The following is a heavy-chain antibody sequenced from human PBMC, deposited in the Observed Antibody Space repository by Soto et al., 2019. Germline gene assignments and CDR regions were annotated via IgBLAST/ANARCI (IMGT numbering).Heavy chain of an antibody. J-gene: IGHJ4*02. CDR3: ARGYCSGGSCYLYYFDY. CDR2: INHSGST. V-gene: IGHV4-34*01. CDR1: GGSFSGYY. Sequence: SETLSLTCAVYGGSFSGYYWSWIRQPPGKGLEWIGEINHSGSTNYNPSLKSRVTISVDTSKNQFSLKLSSVTAADTAVYYCARGYCSGGSCYLYYFDYWGQGTLVTVSS. D-gene: IGHD2-15*01.